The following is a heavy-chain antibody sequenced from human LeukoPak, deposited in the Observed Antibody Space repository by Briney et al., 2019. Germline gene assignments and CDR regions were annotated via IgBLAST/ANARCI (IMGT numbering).Heavy chain of an antibody. J-gene: IGHJ3*02. V-gene: IGHV4-4*07. CDR1: GGSISSYY. D-gene: IGHD4-23*01. Sequence: SETLSLTCTVSGGSISSYYWSWIRQPPGKGLESIGHISTSGSTNYNPSLKSRVTMSVDTSKNQFSLKLSSVTAADTAVYYCARHGNSVGPRKYAFDIWGQGTMVTVSS. CDR2: ISTSGST. CDR3: ARHGNSVGPRKYAFDI.